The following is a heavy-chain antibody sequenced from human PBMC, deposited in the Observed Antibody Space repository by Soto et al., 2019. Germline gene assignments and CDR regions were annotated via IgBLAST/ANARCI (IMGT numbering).Heavy chain of an antibody. D-gene: IGHD3-22*01. CDR2: IYYSGST. CDR1: GGSISSGDYY. CDR3: ARAGMNYYELYYFDY. J-gene: IGHJ4*02. V-gene: IGHV4-30-4*01. Sequence: SETLSLTCTVSGGSISSGDYYWSWIRQPPGKGLEWIGYIYYSGSTYYNPSLKSRVTISVDTSKNQFSLKLSSVTAADTAVYYCARAGMNYYELYYFDYWGQGTLVTVSS.